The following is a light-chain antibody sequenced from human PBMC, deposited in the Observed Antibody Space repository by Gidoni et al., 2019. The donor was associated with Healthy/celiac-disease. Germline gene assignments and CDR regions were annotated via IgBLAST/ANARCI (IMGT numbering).Light chain of an antibody. J-gene: IGKJ5*01. CDR3: QQYGSPRIT. CDR2: GAS. V-gene: IGKV3-20*01. CDR1: QSVSSSY. Sequence: ELVLTQSPGTLSLSPGERATLSCRASQSVSSSYLAWYQQKPGQAPRLLIYGASSRATGIPDRFSGSGSGTDFTLTISRLEPEDFAVYYCQQYGSPRITFGQGTRLEIK.